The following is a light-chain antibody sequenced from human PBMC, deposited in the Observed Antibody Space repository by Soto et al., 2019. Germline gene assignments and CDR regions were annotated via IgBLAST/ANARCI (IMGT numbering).Light chain of an antibody. V-gene: IGKV2-30*01. J-gene: IGKJ1*01. CDR1: QGLVYSDGNTF. CDR3: VQGTHWPWT. CDR2: QVS. Sequence: DVVMTQSPLSLSVTLGQPASISCRSSQGLVYSDGNTFLNWFHQRPGQSPRRLIYQVSNRDSGVPDRFSDSGSGTDYTLTISGVEAEDVGIYYCVQGTHWPWTFGQGTKVEIK.